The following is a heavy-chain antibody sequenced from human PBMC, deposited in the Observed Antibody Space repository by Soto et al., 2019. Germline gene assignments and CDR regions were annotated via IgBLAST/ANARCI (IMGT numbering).Heavy chain of an antibody. CDR1: GYAFTTYG. D-gene: IGHD1-1*01. Sequence: QVHLVQSGAEVKKPGASVQVSCKGSGYAFTTYGLTWVRQAPGQGLEWMGWISAHNGNTNYAQKLQGRVTVTRDTSTSTAYMELRSLRSDDTAVYYCARGRYGDYWGQGALVTFSS. CDR3: ARGRYGDY. V-gene: IGHV1-18*01. J-gene: IGHJ4*02. CDR2: ISAHNGNT.